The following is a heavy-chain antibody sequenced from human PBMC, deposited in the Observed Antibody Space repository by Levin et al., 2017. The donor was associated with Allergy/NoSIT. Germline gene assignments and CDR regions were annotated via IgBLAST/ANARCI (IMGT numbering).Heavy chain of an antibody. CDR1: GFTFSTYY. J-gene: IGHJ6*02. Sequence: GESLKISCAASGFTFSTYYINWVRQAPGKGLEWVASISSSGTYIYYADSVKGRFTISRDNAENSLSLQMNSLQADDTAIYYCARARASNYYYGLDVWGQGTTVTVSS. CDR3: ARARASNYYYGLDV. V-gene: IGHV3-21*01. CDR2: ISSSGTYI. D-gene: IGHD3-3*02.